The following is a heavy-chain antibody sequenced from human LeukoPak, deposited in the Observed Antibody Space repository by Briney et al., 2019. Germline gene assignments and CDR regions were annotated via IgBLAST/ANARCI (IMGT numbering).Heavy chain of an antibody. CDR3: ARDVDTAMVNAFDI. Sequence: PGRSLRLSCAASGFTFSSYAMHWVRQAPGKGLEWVAVISYDGSNKYYADSVKGRFTISRDNSKNTLYLQINSLRAEDTAVYYCARDVDTAMVNAFDIWGQGTTVTVSS. CDR2: ISYDGSNK. V-gene: IGHV3-30-3*01. CDR1: GFTFSSYA. J-gene: IGHJ3*02. D-gene: IGHD5-18*01.